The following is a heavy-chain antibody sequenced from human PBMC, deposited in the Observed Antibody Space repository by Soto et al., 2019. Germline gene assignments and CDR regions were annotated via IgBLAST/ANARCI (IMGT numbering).Heavy chain of an antibody. Sequence: SVKVSCKASGGTFSSYAISWVRQAPGQGLEWMGGIIPIFGTANYAQKFQGRVTITADKSTSTAYMELSSLRSEDTAVYYCARGWMVYAIYNWFDPWGRGTLVTVSS. CDR1: GGTFSSYA. D-gene: IGHD2-8*01. V-gene: IGHV1-69*06. J-gene: IGHJ5*02. CDR3: ARGWMVYAIYNWFDP. CDR2: IIPIFGTA.